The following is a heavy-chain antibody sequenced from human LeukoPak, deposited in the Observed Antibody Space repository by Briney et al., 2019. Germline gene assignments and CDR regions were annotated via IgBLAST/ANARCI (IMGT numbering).Heavy chain of an antibody. CDR2: IYYSGST. CDR3: ARHSILAASGTGVFDY. D-gene: IGHD6-13*01. V-gene: IGHV4-59*08. CDR1: GGSIRSYY. J-gene: IGHJ4*02. Sequence: SETLSLTCTVSGGSIRSYYWSWIRQPPGKGLEWIGYIYYSGSTNYNPSLKSRVTISVDTSKNQFSLNLSSVTAADTAVYYCARHSILAASGTGVFDYWGQGTLVTVSS.